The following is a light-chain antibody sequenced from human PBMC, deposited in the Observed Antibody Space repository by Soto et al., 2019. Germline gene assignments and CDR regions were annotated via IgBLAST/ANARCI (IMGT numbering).Light chain of an antibody. J-gene: IGKJ2*01. Sequence: EIVLTQSPGTLSLSPGERATLSCRASESVTSNYLAWYQQKPGQAPRLLIYGASTRASGIPDRFSGSGSGTDFTLTISRLEPEDFAVYYCQRYGTSRGTFGQGTKLEI. CDR1: ESVTSNY. V-gene: IGKV3-20*01. CDR2: GAS. CDR3: QRYGTSRGT.